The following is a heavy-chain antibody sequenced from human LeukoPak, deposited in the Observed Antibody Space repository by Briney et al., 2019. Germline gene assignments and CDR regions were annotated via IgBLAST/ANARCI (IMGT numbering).Heavy chain of an antibody. J-gene: IGHJ4*02. CDR2: IKQDGSEK. D-gene: IGHD6-13*01. CDR3: TREAAAGIDY. CDR1: GFTFSTYW. Sequence: GGSLRLSCAASGFTFSTYWMSWVRQAPGKGLEWVANIKQDGSEKYYLDSVKGRFTISRDNAKNSLYLQMNSLRAEDTAVYFCTREAAAGIDYWGQGTLITVSS. V-gene: IGHV3-7*01.